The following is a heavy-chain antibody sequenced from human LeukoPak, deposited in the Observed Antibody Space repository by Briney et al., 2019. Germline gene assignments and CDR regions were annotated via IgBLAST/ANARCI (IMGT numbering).Heavy chain of an antibody. V-gene: IGHV1-69*13. CDR1: GGTFSSYA. CDR2: IIPIFGTA. CDR3: ARGTTGYSSSGGWFDP. Sequence: ASVKVSCKASGGTFSSYAISWVRQAPGQGLEWMGGIIPIFGTANYAQKFQGRVTITADESTSTAYMELSSLRSEDTAVYYCARGTTGYSSSGGWFDPWGQGTLVTVSS. D-gene: IGHD6-13*01. J-gene: IGHJ5*02.